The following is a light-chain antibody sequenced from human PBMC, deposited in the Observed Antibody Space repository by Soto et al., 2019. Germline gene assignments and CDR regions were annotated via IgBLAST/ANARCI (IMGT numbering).Light chain of an antibody. V-gene: IGKV3-11*01. CDR2: DAS. CDR1: QSISRY. J-gene: IGKJ4*01. CDR3: QQRSNWPGLT. Sequence: EIVLTQSPATPSLSPGERAALSCRASQSISRYLAWYQQKPGQAPRLLIYDASNRASGIPARFSGSGSGTDFTLTIRSLESEDFAVYYCQQRSNWPGLTFGGGTKVEIK.